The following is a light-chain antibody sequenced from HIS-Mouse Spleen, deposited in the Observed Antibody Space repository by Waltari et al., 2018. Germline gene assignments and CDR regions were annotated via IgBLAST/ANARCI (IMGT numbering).Light chain of an antibody. CDR3: SSYTSSSTYV. CDR1: SRYVGGYNY. J-gene: IGLJ1*01. Sequence: QSALTQPASVSGSPGQSITISCTATSRYVGGYNYVPWYQQHPGKAPKLMIYDVSNRPSGVSNRFSGSKSGNTASLTISGLQAEDEADYYCSSYTSSSTYVFGTGTKVTVL. CDR2: DVS. V-gene: IGLV2-14*03.